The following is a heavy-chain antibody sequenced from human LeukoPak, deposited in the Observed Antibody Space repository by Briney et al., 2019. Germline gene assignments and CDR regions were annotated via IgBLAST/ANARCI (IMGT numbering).Heavy chain of an antibody. Sequence: PSETLSLTCTVSGGSISSYYWSWIRQPPGKGLEWIGYIYYSGSTNYNPSLKSRVTISVDTSKNQFSLKLSSVTAADTAVYYCARDPSSDAFDIWGQGTKVTVSS. CDR2: IYYSGST. J-gene: IGHJ3*02. CDR3: ARDPSSDAFDI. V-gene: IGHV4-59*01. CDR1: GGSISSYY.